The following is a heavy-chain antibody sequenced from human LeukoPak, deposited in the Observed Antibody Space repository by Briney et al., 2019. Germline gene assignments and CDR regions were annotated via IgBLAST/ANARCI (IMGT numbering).Heavy chain of an antibody. CDR1: GGTFSSYA. CDR3: ARDHPYDSSGYYYPVAFDI. CDR2: IIPIFGTA. Sequence: SVKVSCTASGGTFSSYAISWVRQAPGQGLEWMGGIIPIFGTANYAQKFQGRVTITADESTSTAYMELSSLRSEDTAVYYCARDHPYDSSGYYYPVAFDIWGQGTMVTVSS. J-gene: IGHJ3*02. D-gene: IGHD3-22*01. V-gene: IGHV1-69*13.